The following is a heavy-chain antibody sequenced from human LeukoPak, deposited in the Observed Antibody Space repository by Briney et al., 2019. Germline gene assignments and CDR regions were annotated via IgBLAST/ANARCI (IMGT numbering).Heavy chain of an antibody. CDR2: IHHVGGS. CDR3: ARAWHDSSGYCYYFDY. V-gene: IGHV4-38-2*02. J-gene: IGHJ4*02. D-gene: IGHD3-22*01. Sequence: SETLSLTCTVFGYSISRGYYWGWIRQPPGKGLEWIGSIHHVGGSNYNPSLKSRVTISMDTSRDQVALKLTSVTAAGTAVYYCARAWHDSSGYCYYFDYWGQGTLVTVSS. CDR1: GYSISRGYY.